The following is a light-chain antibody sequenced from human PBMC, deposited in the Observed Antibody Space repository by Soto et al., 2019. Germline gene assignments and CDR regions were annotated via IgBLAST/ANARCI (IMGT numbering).Light chain of an antibody. CDR1: SGSIASNY. CDR3: QSYDXXSGXXVV. CDR2: EDN. Sequence: NFMLTQPHSVSESPGKTVTISCTRSSGSIASNYVQWYQQRPGSAPTTVIYEDNQRPSGVPDRFSGSIDSSSNSASLTISXXKTEDEADYYCQSYDXXSGXXVVFGXGT. J-gene: IGLJ2*01. V-gene: IGLV6-57*04.